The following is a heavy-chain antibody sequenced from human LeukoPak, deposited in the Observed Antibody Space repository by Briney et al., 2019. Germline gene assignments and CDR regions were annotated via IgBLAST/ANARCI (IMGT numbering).Heavy chain of an antibody. J-gene: IGHJ4*02. CDR1: GFTFSSYW. CDR2: IKQDGSEK. V-gene: IGHV3-7*01. CDR3: ARSPYTSGWYGVGY. D-gene: IGHD6-19*01. Sequence: GGSLRLSCAASGFTFSSYWMSWVRQAPGKGLEWVANIKQDGSEKYYVYSVKGRFTISRDNAKNSLYLQLNSLRAEDTAVYHCARSPYTSGWYGVGYWGQGTLVTVSS.